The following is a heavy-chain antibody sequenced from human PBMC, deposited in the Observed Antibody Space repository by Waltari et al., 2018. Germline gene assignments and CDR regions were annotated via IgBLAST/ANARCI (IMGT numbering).Heavy chain of an antibody. J-gene: IGHJ5*02. CDR3: ARHWKRNGYRFDP. CDR1: GGSISRSSYY. Sequence: QLQLQESGPGLMKPSEILSLTWTVSGGSISRSSYYWGWIRDSHGKGLEWLASIYYSGTTYYNPTLESRVTISGDTSKNQFSLRLTSVTAADTAVYYCARHWKRNGYRFDPWGQGTLVTVSS. D-gene: IGHD5-12*01. V-gene: IGHV4-39*01. CDR2: IYYSGTT.